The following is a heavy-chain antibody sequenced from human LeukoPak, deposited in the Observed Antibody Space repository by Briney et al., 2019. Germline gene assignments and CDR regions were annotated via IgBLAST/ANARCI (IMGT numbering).Heavy chain of an antibody. D-gene: IGHD1-26*01. J-gene: IGHJ4*02. Sequence: PGGSLRLPFAAFGFTFSNYAMSWVRQAPGKGLKWVSALSGSGATTYYADSVKGRFTISRDNSQNTLYLQVNSLRAEDTAVYYCAKPWSTTNVVATAFDSWGQGTLVTVSS. V-gene: IGHV3-23*01. CDR3: AKPWSTTNVVATAFDS. CDR1: GFTFSNYA. CDR2: LSGSGATT.